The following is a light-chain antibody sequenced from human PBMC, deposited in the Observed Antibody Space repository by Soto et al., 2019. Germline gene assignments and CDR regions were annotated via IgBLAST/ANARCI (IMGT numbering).Light chain of an antibody. J-gene: IGKJ1*01. CDR2: AAS. V-gene: IGKV1-39*01. Sequence: DIQMTQSPSSLSASVGDRVTITCRASQYISSYLNWYQQKPGKAPKVLIYAASTLQSGVPSRFSGSGSGTHFTLTINSLQPEDFATYYCQQSYNTPRTFGQGTKVDIK. CDR3: QQSYNTPRT. CDR1: QYISSY.